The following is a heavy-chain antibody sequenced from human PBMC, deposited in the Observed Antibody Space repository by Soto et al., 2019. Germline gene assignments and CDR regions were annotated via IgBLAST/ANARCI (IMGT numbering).Heavy chain of an antibody. CDR2: IVVGSGST. CDR3: AADTEGSGWFHFDS. J-gene: IGHJ4*02. Sequence: QMQLAQSGPEVKKPGTSVKVSCKASGFTFIGSSVQWVRQASGQRLEWIGCIVVGSGSTNYAQKFQERVTITRDMSTSTAYMELSTLRSEDTAVYYCAADTEGSGWFHFDSLGQGTLVTVSS. CDR1: GFTFIGSS. D-gene: IGHD6-19*01. V-gene: IGHV1-58*01.